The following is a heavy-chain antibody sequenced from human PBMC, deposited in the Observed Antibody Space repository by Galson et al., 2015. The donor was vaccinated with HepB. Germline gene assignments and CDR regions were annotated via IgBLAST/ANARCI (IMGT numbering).Heavy chain of an antibody. J-gene: IGHJ6*03. D-gene: IGHD2-21*02. V-gene: IGHV3-33*08. CDR1: GFTFSSYG. CDR2: IWYDGSNK. CDR3: ARDGDYTYYMDV. Sequence: SLRLSCAASGFTFSSYGMHWVRQAPGKGLEWVAVIWYDGSNKYYADSVKGRFTISRDNSKNTLYLQMNSLRAEDTAVYYCARDGDYTYYMDVWGKGTTVTVSS.